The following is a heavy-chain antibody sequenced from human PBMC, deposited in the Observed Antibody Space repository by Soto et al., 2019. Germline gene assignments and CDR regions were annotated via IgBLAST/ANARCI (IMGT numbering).Heavy chain of an antibody. CDR1: GGSISSGGYS. CDR2: IYHSGST. D-gene: IGHD6-6*01. CDR3: ARARDEYLDY. J-gene: IGHJ4*02. Sequence: PSEILSLTCAVSGGSISSGGYSWSWIRQPPGKGLEWIGYIYHSGSTYYNPSLKSRVTISVDRSKNQFSLKLSSVTAADTAVYYCARARDEYLDYWGQGTLVTVSS. V-gene: IGHV4-30-2*01.